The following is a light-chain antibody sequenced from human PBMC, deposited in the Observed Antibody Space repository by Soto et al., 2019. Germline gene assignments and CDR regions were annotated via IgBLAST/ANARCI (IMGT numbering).Light chain of an antibody. Sequence: QSVLTQPASVSGSPGQSITVSCTGTSSDVGSYNLVSWYQQHPGKAPKVLIYEVSKRPSGVSNRFSGSKSGNTASLTISGLQAEDEADYYCCSYAGTSTPTVFGTGTKLTVL. CDR1: SSDVGSYNL. V-gene: IGLV2-23*02. CDR3: CSYAGTSTPTV. J-gene: IGLJ1*01. CDR2: EVS.